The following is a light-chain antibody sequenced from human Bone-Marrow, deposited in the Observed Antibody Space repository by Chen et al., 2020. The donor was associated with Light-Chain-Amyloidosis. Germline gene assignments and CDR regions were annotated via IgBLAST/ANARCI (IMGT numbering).Light chain of an antibody. CDR2: DDS. CDR1: NIGSTS. J-gene: IGLJ3*02. V-gene: IGLV3-21*02. Sequence: SYVLTQPSSVSVAPGQTATIACGGNNIGSTSVHWYQQTPVQAPLLVVYDDSDRPSGIPERLSGASSWNTATLTISRVEAGDEAGYYCQVWDRRSDRPVFGGGTKLTVL. CDR3: QVWDRRSDRPV.